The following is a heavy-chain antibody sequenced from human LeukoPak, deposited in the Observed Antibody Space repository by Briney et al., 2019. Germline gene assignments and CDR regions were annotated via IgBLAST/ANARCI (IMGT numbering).Heavy chain of an antibody. J-gene: IGHJ4*02. Sequence: PGGSPRLSCAASGFTLSSYCMNWVRQAPGKGLEWVSHISSSSNTIYYADSVKGRFTISRDNAKNSLYLQMNSLRAEDTAVYYCARDKASSGWYYFDSWGQGTLVTVSS. CDR3: ARDKASSGWYYFDS. CDR2: ISSSSNTI. CDR1: GFTLSSYC. D-gene: IGHD6-19*01. V-gene: IGHV3-48*01.